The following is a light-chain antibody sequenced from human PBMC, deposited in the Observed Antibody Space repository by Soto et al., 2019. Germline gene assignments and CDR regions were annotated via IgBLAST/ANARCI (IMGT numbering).Light chain of an antibody. CDR2: GVS. CDR1: ASRFGF. CDR3: QSYNDWPFA. V-gene: IGKV3-15*01. J-gene: IGKJ2*01. Sequence: EIVMTQSPATLSVSPGERVTLSCRASASRFGFLAWYQQKPGQAPRHLIYGVSTKATGVPARFSGSGSATDFMLTISSLQSDDSAVYYWQSYNDWPFAFGQGTKLEI.